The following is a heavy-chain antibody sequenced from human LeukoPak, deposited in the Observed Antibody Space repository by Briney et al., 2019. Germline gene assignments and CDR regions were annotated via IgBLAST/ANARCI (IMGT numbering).Heavy chain of an antibody. Sequence: GSLRLSCAASGFTFSSYALSWVRQAPGEGLEWDSAISGSGGSTYYADSVKGRFTISRDNSKNTLYLQMNSLRAEDTAVFYCAKDSGSSDYFDYWGQGTLVTVSS. CDR3: AKDSGSSDYFDY. V-gene: IGHV3-23*01. CDR2: ISGSGGST. J-gene: IGHJ4*02. D-gene: IGHD1-26*01. CDR1: GFTFSSYA.